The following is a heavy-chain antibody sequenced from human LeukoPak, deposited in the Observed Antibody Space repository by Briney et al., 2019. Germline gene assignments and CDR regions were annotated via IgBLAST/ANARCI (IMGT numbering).Heavy chain of an antibody. CDR2: ICHSGST. Sequence: PSETLSLTCTVSGGSISSGGYYWSWIRQHPGKGLEWIGCICHSGSTYYNPSLKSRVTISVDTSKNQFSLKLSSVTAADTAVYYCARDPGGILTGYYNWFDPWGQGTLVTVSS. J-gene: IGHJ5*02. CDR1: GGSISSGGYY. V-gene: IGHV4-31*03. D-gene: IGHD3-9*01. CDR3: ARDPGGILTGYYNWFDP.